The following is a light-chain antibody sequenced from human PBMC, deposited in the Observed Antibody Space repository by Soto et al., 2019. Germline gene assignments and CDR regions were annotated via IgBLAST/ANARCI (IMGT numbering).Light chain of an antibody. J-gene: IGKJ1*01. V-gene: IGKV1-17*01. CDR1: QAITND. CDR2: AAS. CDR3: LQHNSYPRT. Sequence: DIQMTQSPSSLSASVGDRVTITCRASQAITNDLSWYQQKPGAPPNRLIYAASTLHSGVPSRFSGSGSGTEFTLTISSLQPEDFATYFCLQHNSYPRTCGQGTKVEIK.